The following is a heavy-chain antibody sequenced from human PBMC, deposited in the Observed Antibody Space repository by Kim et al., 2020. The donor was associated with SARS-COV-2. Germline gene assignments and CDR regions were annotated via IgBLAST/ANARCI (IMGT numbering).Heavy chain of an antibody. CDR1: GGSVSGNY. CDR2: INRSGGT. Sequence: SETLSLTCGFYGGSVSGNYWSWIRQFPGMGLEWIGEINRSGGTDYNPSLESRVTISIDASKNQISLKLTSVTAADTAMYYCARLLGGVIVWGQGTLVTVSS. CDR3: ARLLGGVIV. J-gene: IGHJ4*02. D-gene: IGHD3-16*01. V-gene: IGHV4-34*01.